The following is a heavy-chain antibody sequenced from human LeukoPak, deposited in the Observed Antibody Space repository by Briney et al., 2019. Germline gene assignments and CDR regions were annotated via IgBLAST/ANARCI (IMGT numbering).Heavy chain of an antibody. CDR2: IYHSGST. J-gene: IGHJ4*02. CDR1: GYSISSGYY. Sequence: SETLSLTCTVSGYSISSGYYWGWIRQPPGKGLEWIGSIYHSGSTYYNPSLKSRVTISVDTSKKQFSLKLSSVTAADTAVYYCARDGGYCSSASCLGVDYWGQGTQVTVSS. D-gene: IGHD2-2*01. V-gene: IGHV4-38-2*02. CDR3: ARDGGYCSSASCLGVDY.